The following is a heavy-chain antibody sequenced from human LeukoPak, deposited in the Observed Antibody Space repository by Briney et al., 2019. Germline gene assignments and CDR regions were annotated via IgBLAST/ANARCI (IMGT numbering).Heavy chain of an antibody. CDR2: MNPNSGNT. Sequence: GASVKVSCKASGYTFTSYDISWVRQATGQGLEWMGWMNPNSGNTGYAQKFQGRVTMTRNTSISTAYMELSSLRSEDTAVYYCARAERDYYGSGSPYLGMDVWGQGTLVTVSS. CDR1: GYTFTSYD. J-gene: IGHJ4*02. CDR3: ARAERDYYGSGSPYLGMDV. D-gene: IGHD3-10*01. V-gene: IGHV1-8*01.